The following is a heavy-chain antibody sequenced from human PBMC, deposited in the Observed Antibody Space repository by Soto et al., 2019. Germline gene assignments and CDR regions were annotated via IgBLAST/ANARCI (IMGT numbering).Heavy chain of an antibody. CDR1: GGTFGSYT. J-gene: IGHJ5*02. V-gene: IGHV1-69*12. CDR2: IIPLIATA. D-gene: IGHD4-17*01. CDR3: ERVAPARCWFDP. Sequence: QVQLVQSGAEVRKPESSVMLSCKASGGTFGSYTISWLRQTPGQGLEWMGGIIPLIATANYAQTFKGRVTITADASTTTGYMELNNRRSEDTAVYDCERVAPARCWFDPWGQGTLVTVSS.